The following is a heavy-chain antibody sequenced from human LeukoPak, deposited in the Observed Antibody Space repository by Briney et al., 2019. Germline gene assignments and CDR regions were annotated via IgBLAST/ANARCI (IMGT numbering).Heavy chain of an antibody. CDR3: ARGSYSSADY. J-gene: IGHJ4*02. D-gene: IGHD6-25*01. CDR1: GGSFSGYY. CDR2: INHSGST. Sequence: SETLSLTCAVYGGSFSGYYWSWIRQPPGKGLEWIGEINHSGSTNYNPSLKSRVTISVDTSKNQFSLKLSSVTAADTAVYCCARGSYSSADYWGQGTLVTVSS. V-gene: IGHV4-34*01.